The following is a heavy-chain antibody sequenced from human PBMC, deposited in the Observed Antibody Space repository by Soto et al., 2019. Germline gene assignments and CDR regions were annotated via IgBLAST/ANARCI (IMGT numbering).Heavy chain of an antibody. D-gene: IGHD2-15*01. J-gene: IGHJ3*02. CDR2: FHYSGST. V-gene: IGHV4-59*08. Sequence: SETLSLTCTVSGGSMSSYFWSWIRQPPGKGLEWIGYFHYSGSTNYNPSLKSRVTISVDTSKNQFSLIVSSVTAADTAVYYCARRSGYCSGGSCYVAFEIWGQGTVVTVSS. CDR1: GGSMSSYF. CDR3: ARRSGYCSGGSCYVAFEI.